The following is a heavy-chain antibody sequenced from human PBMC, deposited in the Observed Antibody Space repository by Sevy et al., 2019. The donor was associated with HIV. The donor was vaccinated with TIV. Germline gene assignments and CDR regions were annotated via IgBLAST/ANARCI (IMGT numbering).Heavy chain of an antibody. CDR2: MSYSAFT. CDR3: ASDQGAGYFDH. J-gene: IGHJ4*02. Sequence: SETLSLTCTVSADSINTYYYSWIRQPPGGGLEWIGFMSYSAFTNSNPSLKSRVTLSIDTSKNQISLKLTSVTAADTAIYYCASDQGAGYFDHWGQGTLVTVS. CDR1: ADSINTYY. V-gene: IGHV4-59*13.